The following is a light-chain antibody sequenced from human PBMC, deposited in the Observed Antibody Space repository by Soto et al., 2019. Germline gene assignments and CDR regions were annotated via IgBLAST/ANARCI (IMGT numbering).Light chain of an antibody. CDR2: KAS. CDR1: QRISSW. CDR3: QQYSSYST. J-gene: IGKJ2*01. V-gene: IGKV1-5*03. Sequence: DIEMTQSPSTLSASVGDRVIITCRASQRISSWLAWYQQKPGKAPKLLIYKASSLESGVPSRFSGSGSGTEFTLTISSLQPDDFATYHCQQYSSYSTFGQGTKLQIK.